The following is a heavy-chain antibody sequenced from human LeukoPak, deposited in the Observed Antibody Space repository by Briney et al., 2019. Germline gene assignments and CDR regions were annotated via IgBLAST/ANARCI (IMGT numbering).Heavy chain of an antibody. J-gene: IGHJ6*03. D-gene: IGHD3-16*01. CDR1: GYTFTSYG. CDR3: ARGRGDYSYYYMDV. CDR2: ISAYNGNT. V-gene: IGHV1-18*01. Sequence: ASVKVSCKASGYTFTSYGISWVRQAPGQGLERMGWISAYNGNTNYAQKLQGRVTMTTDTSTSTAYMELRSLRSDDTAVYYCARGRGDYSYYYMDVWGKGTTVTVSS.